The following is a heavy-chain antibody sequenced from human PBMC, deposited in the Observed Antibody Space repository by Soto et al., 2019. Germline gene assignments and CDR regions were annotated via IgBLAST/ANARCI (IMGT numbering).Heavy chain of an antibody. Sequence: QLQLQESGPGLVKPSETLSLTCTVSGDSVTISDYYWGWIRQPPGKGLEWIGSIHYSGSTHYNPSLKSRVTISGDTSKKQCSLKLTSVTAADAAVYYCAAHDSGGYYAEYWGQGTLVTVSA. V-gene: IGHV4-39*01. CDR2: IHYSGST. CDR1: GDSVTISDYY. J-gene: IGHJ4*02. CDR3: AAHDSGGYYAEY. D-gene: IGHD3-22*01.